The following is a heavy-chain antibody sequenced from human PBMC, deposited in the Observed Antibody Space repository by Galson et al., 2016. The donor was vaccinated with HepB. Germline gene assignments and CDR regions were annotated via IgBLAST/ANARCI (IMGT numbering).Heavy chain of an antibody. D-gene: IGHD3-10*02. Sequence: SVKVSCKASGYTFTSYDINWVRQATRQGLEWMGRMSPNSGDTGYTQKFQGRVTLTRNTSTSTVYMELSGLKSEDTGAYYCARSPLSIAFVRGGLDYWGQGTLVTVSS. V-gene: IGHV1-8*01. CDR1: GYTFTSYD. CDR3: ARSPLSIAFVRGGLDY. CDR2: MSPNSGDT. J-gene: IGHJ4*02.